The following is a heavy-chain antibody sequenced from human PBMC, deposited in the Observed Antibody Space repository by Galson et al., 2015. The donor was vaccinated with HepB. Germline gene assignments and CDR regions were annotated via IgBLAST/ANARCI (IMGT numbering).Heavy chain of an antibody. V-gene: IGHV1-69*13. CDR3: ASPRPYTSKRNFDH. D-gene: IGHD3-16*01. Sequence: SVKVSCKASGNTFSSFAINWVRQAPGQRLEWMGGTTPIFGSTKYAQKFQGRVTFTADESTSTAYMELSSLRSEDTAVYFCASPRPYTSKRNFDHWGQGTLVTVSS. CDR2: TTPIFGST. CDR1: GNTFSSFA. J-gene: IGHJ4*02.